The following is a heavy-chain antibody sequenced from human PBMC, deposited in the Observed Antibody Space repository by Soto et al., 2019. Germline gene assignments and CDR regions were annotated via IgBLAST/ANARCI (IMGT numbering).Heavy chain of an antibody. CDR1: GGSISNYY. J-gene: IGHJ4*02. V-gene: IGHV4-59*01. CDR2: ISNTGST. Sequence: VQMQESGPGLVKPSETLSLTCTVSGGSISNYYWSWIRQPPGKGLEWIGYISNTGSTTYNPSLKSRVTVSMDTSENQFSLKLSSVTAADTAMYYCAREIRGVTTDWGQGTLVTVSS. CDR3: AREIRGVTTD. D-gene: IGHD4-17*01.